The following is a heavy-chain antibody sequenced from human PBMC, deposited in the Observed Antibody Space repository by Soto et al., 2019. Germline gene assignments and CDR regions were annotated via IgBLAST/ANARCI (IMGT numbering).Heavy chain of an antibody. CDR2: IWHGGTNK. J-gene: IGHJ4*02. CDR1: GFTFSDYG. D-gene: IGHD1-26*01. V-gene: IGHV3-33*01. CDR3: SRGGGGKNDY. Sequence: QVQLVESGGGVVQPGRSLRLSCVASGFTFSDYGMHWVRQAPGKGLEWVSFIWHGGTNKYYADSVKDRFTISRDDSKNLLILQMNSLRVEDTAVYYCSRGGGGKNDYWGQGTLVTVSS.